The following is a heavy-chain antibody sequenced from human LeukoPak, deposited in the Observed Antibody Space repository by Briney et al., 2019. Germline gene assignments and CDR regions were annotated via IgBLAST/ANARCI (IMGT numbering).Heavy chain of an antibody. D-gene: IGHD2-21*01. V-gene: IGHV1-46*01. CDR1: GYTFTSYY. CDR2: INPSGGST. Sequence: GASVKVSCKASGYTFTSYYMHWVRQAPGQGLEWMGIINPSGGSTSYAQKFQGRVTMTRDTSTSTVYMELSSLRSEDTAVYYCARDHEKAAYCGGDCYFGMDVWGKGTTVTVSS. J-gene: IGHJ6*04. CDR3: ARDHEKAAYCGGDCYFGMDV.